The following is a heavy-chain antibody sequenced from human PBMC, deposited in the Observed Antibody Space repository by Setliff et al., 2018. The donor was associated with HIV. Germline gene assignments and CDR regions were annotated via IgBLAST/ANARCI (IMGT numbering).Heavy chain of an antibody. CDR3: ARDWAEDYYGSGSFQY. CDR1: GYMFSGFH. J-gene: IGHJ1*01. Sequence: ASVKVSCKASGYMFSGFHMHWVRQAAGQGLEWMGRINPNSGGTNYAQKFQGRVTMTRDASISTAYMELSRLRSDDTAVYYCARDWAEDYYGSGSFQYWGQGTLVTVSS. V-gene: IGHV1-2*06. CDR2: INPNSGGT. D-gene: IGHD3-10*01.